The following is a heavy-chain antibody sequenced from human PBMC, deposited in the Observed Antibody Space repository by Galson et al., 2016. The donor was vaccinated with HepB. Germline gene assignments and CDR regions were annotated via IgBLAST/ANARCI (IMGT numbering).Heavy chain of an antibody. CDR3: ARDKQQLVYYHYMDV. D-gene: IGHD6-13*01. CDR1: GYTFTDYS. V-gene: IGHV1-3*01. J-gene: IGHJ6*03. CDR2: INADNGNT. Sequence: SVKVSCKASGYTFTDYSMQWVRQAPAQRLEWMGWINADNGNTKYSEKFQGRVTMTRDTSASTAYMELSSLGSEDTAVYYCARDKQQLVYYHYMDVWGKGTTVTVSS.